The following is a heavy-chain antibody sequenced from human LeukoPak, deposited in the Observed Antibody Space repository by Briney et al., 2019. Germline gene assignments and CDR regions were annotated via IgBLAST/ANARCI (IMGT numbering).Heavy chain of an antibody. D-gene: IGHD3-22*01. V-gene: IGHV4-59*12. Sequence: SETLSLTCTVSGGSISSYYWSGIRQPPGKGLEWIGYIYYSGSTNYNPSLKSRVTISVDTSKNQFSLKLSSVTAADTAVYYCARDPHLNYDSSGNYYFDYWGQGTLVTVSS. CDR2: IYYSGST. CDR3: ARDPHLNYDSSGNYYFDY. J-gene: IGHJ4*02. CDR1: GGSISSYY.